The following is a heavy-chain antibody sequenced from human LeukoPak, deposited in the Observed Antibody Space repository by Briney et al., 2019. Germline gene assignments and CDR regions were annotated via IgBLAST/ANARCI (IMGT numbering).Heavy chain of an antibody. CDR3: ARRRRRIWLGELTDAFDV. V-gene: IGHV4-38-2*02. CDR1: DYSISSGYGYY. Sequence: SETLSLTCTVSDYSISSGYGYYWGWIRQPPGKGLEWIGNIYHSGITYYNHFNSSLKSRVTISVDTSKNQFSLKLRSVTAANTAIYYCARRRRRIWLGELTDAFDVWGQGTMVTVSS. CDR2: IYHSGIT. D-gene: IGHD3-10*01. J-gene: IGHJ3*01.